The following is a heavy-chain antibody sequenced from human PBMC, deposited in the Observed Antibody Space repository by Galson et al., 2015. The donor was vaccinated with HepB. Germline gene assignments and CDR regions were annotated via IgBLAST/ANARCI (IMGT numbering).Heavy chain of an antibody. CDR2: TYYRSKWYY. CDR1: GDSVSSNSAA. D-gene: IGHD4-23*01. V-gene: IGHV6-1*01. CDR3: ARDAPGGETIYDY. Sequence: CAISGDSVSSNSAAWNWIRQSPSRGLEWLGRTYYRSKWYYDSEVSVKSRITINADTSKNKFSLQLKSVSPGDTAVYFCARDAPGGETIYDYWGQGTLVTVSS. J-gene: IGHJ4*02.